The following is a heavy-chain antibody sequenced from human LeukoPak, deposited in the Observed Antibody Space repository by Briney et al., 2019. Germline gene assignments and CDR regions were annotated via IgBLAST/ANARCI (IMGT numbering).Heavy chain of an antibody. CDR1: GFRFSDFT. V-gene: IGHV3-23*01. CDR2: IGGRGGST. J-gene: IGHJ4*02. Sequence: QTGGSLRLSCAASGFRFSDFTMTWVRQAPGKGPEWVSAIGGRGGSTYYADSVGGRFTISRDNSKNTLYLQMNSLRAEDTAVYYCAKGNGWLQFRYFDYWGQGTLVTVSS. D-gene: IGHD5-24*01. CDR3: AKGNGWLQFRYFDY.